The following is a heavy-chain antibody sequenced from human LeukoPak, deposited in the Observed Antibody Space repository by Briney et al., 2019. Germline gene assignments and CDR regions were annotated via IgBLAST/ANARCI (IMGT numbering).Heavy chain of an antibody. CDR1: GYSISSGYY. D-gene: IGHD4-17*01. CDR2: IYHSGST. CDR3: ARDPAAYGDYPIDY. J-gene: IGHJ4*02. V-gene: IGHV4-38-2*02. Sequence: SETLSLTCTASGYSISSGYYWGWIRQPPGKGLEWIGSIYHSGSTYYNPSLKSRVTISVDTSKNQFSLKLSSVTAADTAVYYCARDPAAYGDYPIDYWGQGTLVTVSS.